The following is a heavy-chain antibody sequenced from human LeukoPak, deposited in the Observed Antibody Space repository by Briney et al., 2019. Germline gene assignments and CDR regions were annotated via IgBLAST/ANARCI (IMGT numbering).Heavy chain of an antibody. CDR1: GGSISSGGYY. D-gene: IGHD3-22*01. Sequence: SQTLSLTCTVSGGSISSGGYYWSWIRQHPGKGLEWIGYIYYSGSTYYNPSLKSRVTISVDRSKNQFSLKLSSVTAADTAVYYCARDPGYYDSSGYYYLSAFDIWGQGTMVTVSS. CDR2: IYYSGST. CDR3: ARDPGYYDSSGYYYLSAFDI. V-gene: IGHV4-31*03. J-gene: IGHJ3*02.